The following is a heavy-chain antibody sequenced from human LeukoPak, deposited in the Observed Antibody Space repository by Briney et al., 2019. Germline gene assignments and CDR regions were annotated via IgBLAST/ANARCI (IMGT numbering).Heavy chain of an antibody. CDR1: GFTFSSYS. D-gene: IGHD6-6*01. CDR2: ISSSSSTI. J-gene: IGHJ4*02. Sequence: GGSLRLSCAASGFTFSSYSMNWVRQAPGKGLEWVSYISSSSSTIYYADSVKGRFTIPRDNAKNSLYLQMNSLRAEDTAVYYCARVPYSSSSYFDYWGQGTLVTVSS. CDR3: ARVPYSSSSYFDY. V-gene: IGHV3-48*01.